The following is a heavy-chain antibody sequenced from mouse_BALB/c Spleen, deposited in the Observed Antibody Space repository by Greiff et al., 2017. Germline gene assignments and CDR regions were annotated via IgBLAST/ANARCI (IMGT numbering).Heavy chain of an antibody. CDR1: GYSFTSYW. V-gene: IGHV1-5*01. D-gene: IGHD1-2*01. Sequence: VHVKQSGTVLARPGASVKMSCKASGYSFTSYWMHWVKQRPGQGLEWIGAIYPGNSDTSYNQKFKGKAKLTAVTSASTAYMELSSLTNEDSAVYYCTITTATGFAYWGQGTLVTVSA. CDR2: IYPGNSDT. J-gene: IGHJ3*01. CDR3: TITTATGFAY.